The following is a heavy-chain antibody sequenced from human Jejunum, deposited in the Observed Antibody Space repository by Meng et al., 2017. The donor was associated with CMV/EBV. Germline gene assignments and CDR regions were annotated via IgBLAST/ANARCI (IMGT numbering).Heavy chain of an antibody. D-gene: IGHD3-10*01. CDR3: ARRRGGSGRDC. CDR2: IYHSGST. V-gene: IGHV4-39*01. J-gene: IGHJ4*02. Sequence: QMQPPASGPGLVKASETLILTFTVPGGSISSNGYYWDWVSQPLGKGLEWIGAIYHSGSTSYNPSLQSRVTMFVDTSKNQFSLMLTSVTATDTAVYYCARRRGGSGRDCWGQGTLVTVSS. CDR1: GGSISSNGYY.